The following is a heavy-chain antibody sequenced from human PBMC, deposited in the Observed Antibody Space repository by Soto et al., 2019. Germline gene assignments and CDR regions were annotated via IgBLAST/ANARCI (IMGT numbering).Heavy chain of an antibody. D-gene: IGHD3-10*01. J-gene: IGHJ6*02. V-gene: IGHV5-51*04. CDR1: GYSFTSYW. CDR3: AGGGVRGVITRTRDYYGMDV. Sequence: GESLKISCKSSGYSFTSYWIGWVRQMPGKGLEWMGIIYPGDSDTRYSPSFQGQVTISADKPISTAYLQWSSLKASDTAMYYCAGGGVRGVITRTRDYYGMDVWGQGTTVTVSS. CDR2: IYPGDSDT.